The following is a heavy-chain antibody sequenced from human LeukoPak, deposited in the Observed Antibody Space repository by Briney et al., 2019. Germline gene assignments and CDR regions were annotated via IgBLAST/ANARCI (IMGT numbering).Heavy chain of an antibody. Sequence: GGSLRLSCAASGFTFSSYEMNWVRPAPGKGLEWVSYISSSGSTIYYADSVKGRFTISRDNAKKSLYLQMNSLRAEDTAVYYCAREFDSSGYLDYWGQGTLVTVSS. CDR3: AREFDSSGYLDY. J-gene: IGHJ4*02. V-gene: IGHV3-48*03. CDR2: ISSSGSTI. D-gene: IGHD3-22*01. CDR1: GFTFSSYE.